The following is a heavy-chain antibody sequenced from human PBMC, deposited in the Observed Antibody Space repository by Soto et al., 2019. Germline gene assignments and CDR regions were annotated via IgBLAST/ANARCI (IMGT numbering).Heavy chain of an antibody. D-gene: IGHD6-13*01. Sequence: SETLSLTCTVSGGSISSYYWSWIRQPPGKGLEWIGYIYYSGSTNYNPSLKSRVTISVDTSKNQFSLKLSSVTAADTAVYYCAREQQLGDYYYGMDVWAKGPRSPSP. CDR1: GGSISSYY. V-gene: IGHV4-59*01. CDR3: AREQQLGDYYYGMDV. CDR2: IYYSGST. J-gene: IGHJ6*02.